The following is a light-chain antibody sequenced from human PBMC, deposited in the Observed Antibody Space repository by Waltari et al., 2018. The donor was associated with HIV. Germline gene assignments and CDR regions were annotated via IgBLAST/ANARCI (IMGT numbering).Light chain of an antibody. CDR2: DVS. V-gene: IGLV2-11*01. CDR1: RRDVGGYNY. J-gene: IGLJ2*01. Sequence: QSALTQPRSVSGSPGQSVTISFTGTRRDVGGYNYVSWYQQHPGKAPKLMIYDVSKRPAGVPDRFSGSKSGNTASLTISGLQAEDEADYYCCSYTGSYTVLFGGGTKLTVL. CDR3: CSYTGSYTVL.